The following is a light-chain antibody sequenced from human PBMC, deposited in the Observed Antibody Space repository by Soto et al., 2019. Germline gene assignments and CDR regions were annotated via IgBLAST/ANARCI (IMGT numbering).Light chain of an antibody. CDR2: AAS. V-gene: IGKV1-39*01. CDR3: QQSYSTQWT. CDR1: QSIISY. J-gene: IGKJ1*01. Sequence: DIQINQSPSSLSASVGDRVTITCRASQSIISYFNWYQQQQGKAPKLLIYAASSMQSGVPSRFSGSGSGTEFTLTIISLQPEDFATYYLQQSYSTQWTFVQGTKVEIK.